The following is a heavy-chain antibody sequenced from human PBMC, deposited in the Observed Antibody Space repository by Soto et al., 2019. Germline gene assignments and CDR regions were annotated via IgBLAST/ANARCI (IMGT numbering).Heavy chain of an antibody. CDR1: GGSISNYY. D-gene: IGHD3-10*01. CDR3: ARQDYYASGRPTTYYYYGMDV. Sequence: SETLSLPCTVSGGSISNYYWSWIRQPPGKGLEWIGSLSYGGGTTYNPSLTSRVAISVDTSRNQVSLKLSSVTAADTAVYYCARQDYYASGRPTTYYYYGMDVWGQGTTVTVSS. CDR2: LSYGGGT. J-gene: IGHJ6*02. V-gene: IGHV4-59*01.